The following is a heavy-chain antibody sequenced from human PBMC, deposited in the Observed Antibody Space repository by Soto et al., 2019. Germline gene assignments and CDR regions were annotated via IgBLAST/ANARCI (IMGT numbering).Heavy chain of an antibody. CDR3: ARSVGVTTLSYLDY. J-gene: IGHJ4*02. Sequence: SVKVSCKAAGGTFSSYGISWVRQAPGQGLEWMGGIIPMFGTATHTQNFQGRLTITADESTSTAYMELSSLRSEDTAVYFCARSVGVTTLSYLDYWGQGTLVTVSS. V-gene: IGHV1-69*13. CDR1: GGTFSSYG. D-gene: IGHD1-26*01. CDR2: IIPMFGTA.